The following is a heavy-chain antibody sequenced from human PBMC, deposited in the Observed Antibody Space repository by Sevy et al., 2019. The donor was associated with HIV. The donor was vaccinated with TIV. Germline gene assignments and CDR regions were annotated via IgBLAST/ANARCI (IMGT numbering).Heavy chain of an antibody. J-gene: IGHJ4*02. Sequence: GGSLRLSCAASGFTVSSNYMSWVRQAPGKGLEWVSVIYSGDSISYADSVKGRFTISRDNSKNTLYLQMNSLRAEDTAVYYCAVVAEGYWGQGTLVIVSS. CDR2: IYSGDSI. V-gene: IGHV3-53*01. D-gene: IGHD6-13*01. CDR3: AVVAEGY. CDR1: GFTVSSNY.